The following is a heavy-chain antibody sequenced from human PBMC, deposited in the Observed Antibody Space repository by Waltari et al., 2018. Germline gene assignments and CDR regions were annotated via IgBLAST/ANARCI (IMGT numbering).Heavy chain of an antibody. CDR3: ARGTDSYVGY. D-gene: IGHD5-18*01. V-gene: IGHV4-39*01. CDR1: GGSISSSNYY. J-gene: IGHJ4*02. CDR2: IYYSGST. Sequence: QLQLQESGPGLVKPSETLSLTCTVSGGSISSSNYYWGWIRQPPGKGLEWIGSIYYSGSTYYNPSLKSRVTISVDTSKNQFYLKLNSVTAADTAVHYCARGTDSYVGYWGQGTLVTVSS.